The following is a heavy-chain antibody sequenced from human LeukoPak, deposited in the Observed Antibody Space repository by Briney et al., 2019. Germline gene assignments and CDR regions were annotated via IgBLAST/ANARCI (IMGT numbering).Heavy chain of an antibody. CDR3: ARRGSGYCSSTSCLAFDI. J-gene: IGHJ3*02. V-gene: IGHV1-69*05. CDR2: IIPIFGTA. Sequence: SVKVSCKASGGTFSSYAINWVRQAPGQGLEWMGGIIPIFGTANYAQKFQGRVTITTDESTSTAYMELNSLRSEDTAVYYCARRGSGYCSSTSCLAFDIWGQGTMVTVSS. D-gene: IGHD2-2*03. CDR1: GGTFSSYA.